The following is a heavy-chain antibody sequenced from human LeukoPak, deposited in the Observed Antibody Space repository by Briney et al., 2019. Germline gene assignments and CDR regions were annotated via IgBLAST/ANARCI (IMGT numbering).Heavy chain of an antibody. D-gene: IGHD3-22*01. Sequence: SETMSLTCTVSGGSISSYYWSWIRQPPGKGLEWIGYIYYSGSINYNPSLKSRVTISVDTSKNQFSLKLSSVTAADTAVYYCARDSDYYDSSGYYFDYWGQGTLVTVSS. CDR1: GGSISSYY. J-gene: IGHJ4*02. V-gene: IGHV4-59*01. CDR3: ARDSDYYDSSGYYFDY. CDR2: IYYSGSI.